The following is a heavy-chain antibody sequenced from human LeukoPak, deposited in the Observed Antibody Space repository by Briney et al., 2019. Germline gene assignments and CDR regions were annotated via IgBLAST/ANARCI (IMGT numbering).Heavy chain of an antibody. CDR2: IYYSGST. Sequence: SETLSLTCTVSGGAISSYYWSWIRQPPGKGLGWIAYIYYSGSTNYNPSLKSRVTISIDTSQNQLSLKLNSVTAADRVVYYCARGLIRQSAFDIWGQGTMVTVSS. J-gene: IGHJ3*02. CDR1: GGAISSYY. D-gene: IGHD2-8*01. CDR3: ARGLIRQSAFDI. V-gene: IGHV4-59*01.